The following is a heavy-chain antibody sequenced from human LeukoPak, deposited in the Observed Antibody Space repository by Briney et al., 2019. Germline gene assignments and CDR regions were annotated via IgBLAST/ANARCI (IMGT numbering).Heavy chain of an antibody. V-gene: IGHV1-2*02. D-gene: IGHD3-10*01. CDR1: GYTFTDSY. Sequence: ASVKVSCKPSGYTFTDSYMHWVRQAPGQGLEWMGWIIPTSGGTHYAQKFQGRVTLTRDTSISTTYMGLSTLRSDDTAVYYCARALWFGEPPGDYWGQGTLVAVSS. CDR3: ARALWFGEPPGDY. J-gene: IGHJ4*02. CDR2: IIPTSGGT.